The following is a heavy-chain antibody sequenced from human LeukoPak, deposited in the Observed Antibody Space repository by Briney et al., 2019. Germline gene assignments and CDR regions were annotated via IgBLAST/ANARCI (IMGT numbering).Heavy chain of an antibody. CDR1: GFTFSSYW. V-gene: IGHV3-7*03. J-gene: IGHJ5*02. CDR3: ARDSNDGGFDP. Sequence: PGGSLRLSCATSGFTFSSYWMSWVRQAPGKGLEWVANIKQDGSEKYYVDSVEGRFTISRDNAKNSLYLQMNSLRAEDTAVYYCARDSNDGGFDPWGQGTLLTVSS. CDR2: IKQDGSEK. D-gene: IGHD1-1*01.